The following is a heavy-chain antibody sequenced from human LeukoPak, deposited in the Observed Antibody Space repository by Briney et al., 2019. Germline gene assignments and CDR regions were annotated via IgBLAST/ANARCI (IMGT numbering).Heavy chain of an antibody. Sequence: GGSLRLSCAASGFTFSSYRMNWVRQAPGKGLEWVSSISGSTNYINQADSVKGRFTISRDNSKNTLYLQMNSLRAEDTAVYYCAKLSSSCPACYYGMDVWGQGTTVTVSS. CDR1: GFTFSSYR. CDR2: ISGSTNYI. CDR3: AKLSSSCPACYYGMDV. V-gene: IGHV3-21*04. J-gene: IGHJ6*02. D-gene: IGHD6-13*01.